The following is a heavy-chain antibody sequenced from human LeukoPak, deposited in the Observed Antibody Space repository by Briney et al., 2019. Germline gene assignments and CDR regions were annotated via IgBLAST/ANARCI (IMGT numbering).Heavy chain of an antibody. J-gene: IGHJ4*02. CDR2: ISYDGSNK. CDR1: GFTFSSYA. Sequence: PGGSLRLSCAASGFTFSSYAMHWVRQAPGKGLEWVAVISYDGSNKYYADSVKGRFTISRDNSKNTLYLQMNSLGAEDTAVYYCAKDRTHFDYGDFLTFDYWGQGTLVTVSS. D-gene: IGHD4-17*01. CDR3: AKDRTHFDYGDFLTFDY. V-gene: IGHV3-30-3*01.